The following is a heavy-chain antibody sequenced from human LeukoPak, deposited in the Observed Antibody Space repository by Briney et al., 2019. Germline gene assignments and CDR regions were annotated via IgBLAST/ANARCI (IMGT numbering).Heavy chain of an antibody. D-gene: IGHD6-19*01. CDR2: INTNTGNP. J-gene: IGHJ4*02. Sequence: ASVKVSCKASGYTFTGYAMNWVRQAPGQGLEWMGWINTNTGNPTYAQGFTGRFVFSLDTSVSTAYLQISSLKAEDTAVYYCARMESSGWSHYFDYWGQGTLVTVSS. CDR1: GYTFTGYA. CDR3: ARMESSGWSHYFDY. V-gene: IGHV7-4-1*02.